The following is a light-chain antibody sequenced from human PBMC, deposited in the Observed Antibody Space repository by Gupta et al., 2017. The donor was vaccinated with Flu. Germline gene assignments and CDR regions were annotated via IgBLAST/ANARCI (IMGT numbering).Light chain of an antibody. CDR2: AS. V-gene: IGKV1-39*01. CDR3: QQTYTTPFVT. J-gene: IGKJ4*01. Sequence: ASSLQCRVTLRFSGSGSGTDFTLTINSLQPDDFAVYYCQQTYTTPFVTFGGGTKVEVK.